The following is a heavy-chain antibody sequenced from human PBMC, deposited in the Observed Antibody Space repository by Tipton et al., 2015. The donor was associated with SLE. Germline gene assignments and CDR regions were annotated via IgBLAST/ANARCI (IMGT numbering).Heavy chain of an antibody. CDR3: ASGILTGNAAFDV. J-gene: IGHJ3*01. Sequence: TLSLTCAVYGGSFSGYYWSWIRQPPGKGLEWIGEVNHSGRNNCNPSLKSRVTISVDTSKNQFSLKLTSVTAADTAVYYCASGILTGNAAFDVWGQGTMVTVSP. D-gene: IGHD3-9*01. V-gene: IGHV4-34*01. CDR1: GGSFSGYY. CDR2: VNHSGRN.